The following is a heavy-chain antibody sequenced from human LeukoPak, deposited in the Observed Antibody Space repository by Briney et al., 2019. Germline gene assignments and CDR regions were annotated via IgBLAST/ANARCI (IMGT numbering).Heavy chain of an antibody. CDR3: AKDPDCTSGVCYTFFDY. Sequence: GGSLRLSCAASRFTFSSYAMSWVRQAPGRGLEGVSAISGSGGVTYYADPVKGRFTISRDNSNNTLYLQMNSLRAEDTAVYYCAKDPDCTSGVCYTFFDYWGQGTLVTVSS. J-gene: IGHJ4*02. D-gene: IGHD2-8*01. CDR2: ISGSGGVT. V-gene: IGHV3-23*01. CDR1: RFTFSSYA.